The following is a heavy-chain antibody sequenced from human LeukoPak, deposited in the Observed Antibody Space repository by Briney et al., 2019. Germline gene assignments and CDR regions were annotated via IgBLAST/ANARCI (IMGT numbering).Heavy chain of an antibody. CDR3: ARRGDYAGGLGYYGMDV. V-gene: IGHV3-48*01. D-gene: IGHD4-17*01. CDR1: GFTFSSYS. J-gene: IGHJ6*02. CDR2: ISSSSSTI. Sequence: GSLRLSCAASGFTFSSYSMSWVRQAPGKGLEWVSYISSSSSTIYYADSVKGRFTISRDNAKNSLYLQMNSLRAEDTAVYYCARRGDYAGGLGYYGMDVWGQGTTVTVSS.